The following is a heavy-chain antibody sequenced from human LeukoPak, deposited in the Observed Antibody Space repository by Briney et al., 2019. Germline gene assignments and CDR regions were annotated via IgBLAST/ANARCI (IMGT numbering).Heavy chain of an antibody. CDR3: ARQGGYSYGLDY. V-gene: IGHV3-20*04. D-gene: IGHD5-18*01. J-gene: IGHJ4*02. CDR2: INWNGGST. CDR1: GFIFDDYG. Sequence: GGSLRLSCAASGFIFDDYGMSWVRQAPGKGLEWVSGINWNGGSTGYADSVKGRFTISRDNAKNSLYLQMNSLRAEDTAVYYCARQGGYSYGLDYWGQGTLVTVSS.